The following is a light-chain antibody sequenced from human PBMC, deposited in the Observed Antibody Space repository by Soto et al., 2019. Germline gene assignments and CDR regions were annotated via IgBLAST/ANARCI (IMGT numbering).Light chain of an antibody. CDR2: DAS. J-gene: IGKJ4*01. V-gene: IGKV1-33*01. CDR1: QDISNY. Sequence: DIQMTQSPSSLSASVGDRVTITCQASQDISNYLNWYQQKPGKAPKLLIFDASNVETGVPSRFSGSGSGTDFTFTLHRLQPGDAATYYCQQYEDLPLTFGGGTKVGIK. CDR3: QQYEDLPLT.